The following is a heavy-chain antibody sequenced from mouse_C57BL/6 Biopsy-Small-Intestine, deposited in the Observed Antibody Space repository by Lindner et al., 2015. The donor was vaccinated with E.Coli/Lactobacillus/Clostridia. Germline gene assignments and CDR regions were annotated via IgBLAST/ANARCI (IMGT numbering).Heavy chain of an antibody. D-gene: IGHD1-1*01. CDR3: APSTVVSAMDY. CDR1: GYTFTNYA. Sequence: VQLQESGAEVARPGASVKLSCKASGYTFTNYAINWVKQRTGQGLEWIGEIYPRSGNTYYNEKFKGKATLTADKSSSTAYMELHSLTSEDSAVYFCAPSTVVSAMDYWGQGTSVTVSS. V-gene: IGHV1-81*01. CDR2: IYPRSGNT. J-gene: IGHJ4*01.